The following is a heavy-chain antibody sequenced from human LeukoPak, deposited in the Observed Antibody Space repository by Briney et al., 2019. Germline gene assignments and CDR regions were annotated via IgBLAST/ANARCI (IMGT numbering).Heavy chain of an antibody. Sequence: SLRLSCAASGFTFDDYAMHWVRQAPGKGLEWVSGISWNSGSIGYADSVEGRFTISRDNAKNSLYLQMNSLRAEDTALYYCVKDINSQYFDYWGQGTLVTVFS. J-gene: IGHJ4*02. CDR1: GFTFDDYA. CDR3: VKDINSQYFDY. D-gene: IGHD4-23*01. V-gene: IGHV3-9*01. CDR2: ISWNSGSI.